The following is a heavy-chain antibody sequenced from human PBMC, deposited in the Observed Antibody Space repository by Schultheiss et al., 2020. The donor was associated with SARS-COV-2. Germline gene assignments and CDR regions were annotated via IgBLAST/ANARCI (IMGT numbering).Heavy chain of an antibody. CDR3: ARAGLLWFGELLPHDYYYYMDV. CDR1: GGSISSYY. CDR2: IYTSGST. Sequence: SETLSLTCTVSGGSISSYYWSWIRQPAGKGLEWIGRIYTSGSTNYNPSLKSRVTMSVDTSKNQFSLKLSSVTAADTAVYYCARAGLLWFGELLPHDYYYYMDVWGKGTTVTVSS. J-gene: IGHJ6*03. V-gene: IGHV4-4*07. D-gene: IGHD3-10*01.